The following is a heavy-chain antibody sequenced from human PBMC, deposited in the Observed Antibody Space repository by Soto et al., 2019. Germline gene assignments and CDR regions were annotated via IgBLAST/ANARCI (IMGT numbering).Heavy chain of an antibody. V-gene: IGHV3-23*01. CDR3: AKNGGPSYSYYMDV. J-gene: IGHJ6*03. D-gene: IGHD2-8*01. CDR2: IRGSGDIT. Sequence: EVQLLESGGGLVQPGGSLRLSCAASGFTFSNYAMTWVRQAPGKGLEWVSVIRGSGDITYYADSVEGRFAISRDNSKNTLYLQMSSLRDDDTAIYYGAKNGGPSYSYYMDVWGKGTMVTVSS. CDR1: GFTFSNYA.